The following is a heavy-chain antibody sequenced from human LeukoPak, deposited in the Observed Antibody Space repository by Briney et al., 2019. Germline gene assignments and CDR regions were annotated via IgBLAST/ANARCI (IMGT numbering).Heavy chain of an antibody. J-gene: IGHJ4*02. CDR2: INPNSGGT. D-gene: IGHD6-19*01. V-gene: IGHV1-2*06. CDR3: AGNRCSSGRTFDY. Sequence: ASVKVSCKASGYTFTGYYMHWVRQAPGQGLEWMGRINPNSGGTNYAQKFQGRVTMTRDTSISTAYMELSRLRSDDTAVYYCAGNRCSSGRTFDYWGQGTLVTVSS. CDR1: GYTFTGYY.